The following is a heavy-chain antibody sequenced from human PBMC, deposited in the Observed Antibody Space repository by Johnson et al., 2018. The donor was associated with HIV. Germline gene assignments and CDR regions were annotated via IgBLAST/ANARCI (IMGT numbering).Heavy chain of an antibody. CDR1: GFTFSDYY. CDR2: ISSSGSTI. J-gene: IGHJ3*02. D-gene: IGHD6-19*01. Sequence: QVQLVESGGGLVQPGGSLRLYCAASGFTFSDYYMSWIRQAPGKGLEWVSYISSSGSTIYYADSVKGRFTISRDNAKNSLYLQMNSLRAEDMALYFCAKEGGRGGWYSYAFDIWGRGTMVTVSS. CDR3: AKEGGRGGWYSYAFDI. V-gene: IGHV3-11*04.